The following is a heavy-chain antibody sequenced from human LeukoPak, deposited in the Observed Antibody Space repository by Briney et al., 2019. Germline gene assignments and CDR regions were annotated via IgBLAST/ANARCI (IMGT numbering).Heavy chain of an antibody. CDR2: IYDGDT. D-gene: IGHD3-3*02. CDR1: GTSFTSYW. J-gene: IGHJ4*02. Sequence: GASLKISCKGSGTSFTSYWIAWVRQLPGEGLECMGIIYDGDTRYSPSFPGQVTISADKSISTAYLQWSSLKASDTAIYYCARLGLSHSAGIDYWGQGTLVTVSS. CDR3: ARLGLSHSAGIDY. V-gene: IGHV5-51*01.